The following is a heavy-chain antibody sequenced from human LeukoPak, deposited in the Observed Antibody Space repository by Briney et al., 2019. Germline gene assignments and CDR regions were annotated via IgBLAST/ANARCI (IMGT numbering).Heavy chain of an antibody. Sequence: SETLSLTCTVSGGSISSSSYYWGWIRQPPGKGLEWIGSIYYSGSTYYNPSLKSRVTISVDTSKNQFSLKLSSVTAADTAVYYCARDRRDYGGNSFDYWGQGTLVTVSS. D-gene: IGHD4-23*01. CDR3: ARDRRDYGGNSFDY. V-gene: IGHV4-39*07. CDR2: IYYSGST. J-gene: IGHJ4*02. CDR1: GGSISSSSYY.